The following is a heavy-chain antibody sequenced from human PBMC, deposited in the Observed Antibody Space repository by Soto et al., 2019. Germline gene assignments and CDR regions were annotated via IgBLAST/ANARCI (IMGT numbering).Heavy chain of an antibody. J-gene: IGHJ4*02. Sequence: VSVKVSCKASGYTFTSYAMHWVRQAPGQRLEWMGWINAGNGNTKYSQKFQGRVTITRDTSASTAYMELSSLRSEDTAVYYCARESGAGDFDYWGQGTLVTVSS. D-gene: IGHD7-27*01. V-gene: IGHV1-3*01. CDR2: INAGNGNT. CDR1: GYTFTSYA. CDR3: ARESGAGDFDY.